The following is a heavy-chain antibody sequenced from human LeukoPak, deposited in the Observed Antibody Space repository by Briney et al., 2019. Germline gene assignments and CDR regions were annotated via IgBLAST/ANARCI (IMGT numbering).Heavy chain of an antibody. CDR1: GYTFTSYD. CDR3: ARAVIVAGATETIDAFDI. CDR2: MNLNSGAT. V-gene: IGHV1-8*01. Sequence: ASVKVSCKASGYTFTSYDFNWLRQATGQGPEWMGWMNLNSGATGYAQKFQGRVTMTRNTSISTAYMELSSLRSEDTAVYYCARAVIVAGATETIDAFDIWGQGTMVTVSS. J-gene: IGHJ3*02. D-gene: IGHD1-26*01.